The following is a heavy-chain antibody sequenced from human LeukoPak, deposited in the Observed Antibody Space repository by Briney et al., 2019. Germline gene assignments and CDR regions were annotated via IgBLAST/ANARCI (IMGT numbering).Heavy chain of an antibody. CDR3: ARVRRIVGATADY. CDR1: GGSFSGYY. V-gene: IGHV4-34*01. D-gene: IGHD1-26*01. Sequence: SETLSLTCAVSGGSFSGYYWSWIRQPPGKGLEWIGEINHSGSTNYNPSLKSRVTISVDTSKNQFSLKLSSVTAADTAVYYCARVRRIVGATADYWGQGTLVTVSS. J-gene: IGHJ4*02. CDR2: INHSGST.